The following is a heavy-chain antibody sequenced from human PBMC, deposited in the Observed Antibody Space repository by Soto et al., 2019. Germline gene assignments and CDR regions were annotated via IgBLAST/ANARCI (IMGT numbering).Heavy chain of an antibody. J-gene: IGHJ5*02. V-gene: IGHV4-59*01. CDR2: IYYSGST. D-gene: IGHD4-17*01. CDR1: CGSISKFV. CDR3: ARLPWADYGGIFDP. Sequence: SHPLSLTCTVSCGSISKFVWRLNLQPPGKKLEWIGYIYYSGSTNYNPSLKSRVTISVDTSKNQFSLKLYSVTTADTAMYYCARLPWADYGGIFDPWGQGTLVTGSS.